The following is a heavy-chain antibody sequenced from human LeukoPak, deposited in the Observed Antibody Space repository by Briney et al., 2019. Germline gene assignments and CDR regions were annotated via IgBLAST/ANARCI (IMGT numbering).Heavy chain of an antibody. J-gene: IGHJ3*02. D-gene: IGHD3-10*01. Sequence: PGGSLRLSCAASGFTFSSYAMSWVRQAPGKGLEWVSAISGSGGSTYYADSVKGRFTISRDNSKNTLYLQMNSLRAEDTAVYYCAKDFGKGMVRGAGAFDIWGQGTMVTVSS. CDR2: ISGSGGST. V-gene: IGHV3-23*01. CDR1: GFTFSSYA. CDR3: AKDFGKGMVRGAGAFDI.